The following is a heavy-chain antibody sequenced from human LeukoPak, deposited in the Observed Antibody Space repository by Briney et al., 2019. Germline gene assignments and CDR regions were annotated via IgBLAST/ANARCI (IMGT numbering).Heavy chain of an antibody. CDR2: MNPSGGST. CDR1: GYTFTSYY. V-gene: IGHV1-46*01. D-gene: IGHD2-15*01. Sequence: ASVKVSCKASGYTFTSYYMHWVRQAPGQGLEWMGIMNPSGGSTSYAQKFQGRVTMTRDTSTSTVYMELSSLRSEDTAVYYCARERENIRTCCSGGSCYDGAFDIWGQGTMVTVSS. J-gene: IGHJ3*02. CDR3: ARERENIRTCCSGGSCYDGAFDI.